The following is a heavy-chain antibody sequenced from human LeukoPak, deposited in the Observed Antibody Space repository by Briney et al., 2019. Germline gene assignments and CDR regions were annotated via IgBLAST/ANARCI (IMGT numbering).Heavy chain of an antibody. J-gene: IGHJ4*02. V-gene: IGHV1-69*05. Sequence: SAKVSCKASGGTFSSYAISWVRQAPGQGLEWMGGIIPIFGTANYAQKFQGRVTITTDESTSTAYMELSSLRSEDTAVYYCARGRNLYDFWSGPLAGVYYFDYWGQGTLVTVSS. CDR1: GGTFSSYA. CDR3: ARGRNLYDFWSGPLAGVYYFDY. D-gene: IGHD3-3*01. CDR2: IIPIFGTA.